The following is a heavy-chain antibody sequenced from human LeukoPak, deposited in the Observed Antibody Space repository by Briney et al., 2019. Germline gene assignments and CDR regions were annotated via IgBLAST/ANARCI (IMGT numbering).Heavy chain of an antibody. V-gene: IGHV3-23*01. CDR3: AKKTGHSSSWPIDY. CDR1: GFTFSSYA. D-gene: IGHD6-13*01. CDR2: ISGSGGST. Sequence: GGSLRLSCAASGFTFSSYAMSWVRQAPGKGLEWVSAISGSGGSTYYADSVKGRFTISRDNSKNTLYLQMNSLRAEDTAVYYCAKKTGHSSSWPIDYWGQGTLVTVSS. J-gene: IGHJ4*02.